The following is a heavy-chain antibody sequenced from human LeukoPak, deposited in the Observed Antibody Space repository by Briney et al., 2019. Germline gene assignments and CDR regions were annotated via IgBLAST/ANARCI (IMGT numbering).Heavy chain of an antibody. J-gene: IGHJ6*03. V-gene: IGHV3-30*01. CDR2: TSDGGGNT. CDR1: GFTFSDYS. Sequence: GGSLRLSCAASGFTFSDYSFHWVREAPGNGLEWVAVTSDGGGNTYYADSVKGRFTVSRDNSKNTLYLQMTSLRAEDTAVYYCAREINYYFYMDVWGKGTTVAVS. CDR3: AREINYYFYMDV.